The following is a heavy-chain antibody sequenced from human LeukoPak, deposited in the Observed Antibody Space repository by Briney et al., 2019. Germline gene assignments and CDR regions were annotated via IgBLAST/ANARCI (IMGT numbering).Heavy chain of an antibody. J-gene: IGHJ4*02. V-gene: IGHV4-34*01. CDR2: INHSGST. CDR3: ARGCDDSSGYYQYYFDY. CDR1: GGSFSGYY. Sequence: MASETLSLTCAVYGGSFSGYYWSWIRQPPGKGLEWLGEINHSGSTNYNPSLKSRVTISVDTSKNQFSLKLSSVTAADTAVYYCARGCDDSSGYYQYYFDYWGQGTLVTVSS. D-gene: IGHD3-22*01.